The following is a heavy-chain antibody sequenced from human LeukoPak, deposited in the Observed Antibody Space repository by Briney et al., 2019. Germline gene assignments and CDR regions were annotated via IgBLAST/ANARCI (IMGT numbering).Heavy chain of an antibody. CDR1: GFTFNSYW. Sequence: GGSLRLSCAASGFTFNSYWMSWVRQAPGKGLEWVANIHQDGSENYYLDSVKGRFTISRDNAKNSLYLQMNSLRAEDTAVYYCARGPLGYCSVTSCSFDSWGQGTLVTVSS. V-gene: IGHV3-7*01. D-gene: IGHD2-2*01. CDR3: ARGPLGYCSVTSCSFDS. CDR2: IHQDGSEN. J-gene: IGHJ4*02.